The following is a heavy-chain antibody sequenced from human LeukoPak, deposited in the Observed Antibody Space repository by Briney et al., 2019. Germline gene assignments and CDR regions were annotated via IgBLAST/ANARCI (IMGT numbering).Heavy chain of an antibody. D-gene: IGHD4-17*01. CDR1: GFPFSGSG. CDR2: IWYDGSHQ. CDR3: AKDLYGDYNLFDY. Sequence: GSSLRLSCAASGFPFSGSGMHWVRQAPGKGLEWVAVIWYDGSHQYYADSVKGRFTISRDNSKNTLYLQMNSLRAEDTAVYYCAKDLYGDYNLFDYWGQGTLVTVSS. J-gene: IGHJ4*02. V-gene: IGHV3-33*06.